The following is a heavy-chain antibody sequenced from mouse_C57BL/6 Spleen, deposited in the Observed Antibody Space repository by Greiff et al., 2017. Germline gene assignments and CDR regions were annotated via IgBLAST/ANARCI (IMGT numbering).Heavy chain of an antibody. CDR1: GFTFSDFY. J-gene: IGHJ4*01. D-gene: IGHD2-3*01. CDR3: ARVIYDGYYVGAMDY. V-gene: IGHV7-1*01. Sequence: EVKLVESGGGLVQSGRSLRLSCATSGFTFSDFYMEWVRQAPGKGLEWIAASRNKANDYTTEYSASVKGRFIVSRDTSQSILYLQMNALRAEDTAMYYCARVIYDGYYVGAMDYWGQGTSVTVSS. CDR2: SRNKANDYTT.